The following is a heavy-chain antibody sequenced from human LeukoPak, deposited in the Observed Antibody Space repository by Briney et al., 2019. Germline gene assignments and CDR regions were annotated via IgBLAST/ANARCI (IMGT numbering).Heavy chain of an antibody. D-gene: IGHD5-18*01. CDR1: GFTFSNYA. CDR2: INDRGIAT. CDR3: AKGLKTAVGPYKGCHNYMDV. Sequence: GGSLRLSCAASGFTFSNYAMSWVRQAPGKGLEWVSTINDRGIATYYADSVKGRFTISRDNSKNTLSLQVSSLRAEDTAIYYCAKGLKTAVGPYKGCHNYMDVWGKGTTVTVSS. V-gene: IGHV3-23*01. J-gene: IGHJ6*03.